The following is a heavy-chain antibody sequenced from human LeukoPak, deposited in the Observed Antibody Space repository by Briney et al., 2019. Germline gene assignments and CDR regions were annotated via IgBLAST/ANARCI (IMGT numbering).Heavy chain of an antibody. J-gene: IGHJ4*02. CDR3: TRPRQSDSSAYYW. V-gene: IGHV5-51*01. D-gene: IGHD3-22*01. Sequence: GESLKISCKGSGYSFSDFWIAWVRQMPGKGLEWMGIIYPGDSDTRYSPSFQGQVTISADKSISTAYLQWSSLKASDTAMYYCTRPRQSDSSAYYWWGQGTLVTDSS. CDR2: IYPGDSDT. CDR1: GYSFSDFW.